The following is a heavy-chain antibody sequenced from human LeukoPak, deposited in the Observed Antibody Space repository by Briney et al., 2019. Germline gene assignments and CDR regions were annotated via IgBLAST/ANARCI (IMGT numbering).Heavy chain of an antibody. CDR2: ISDSGST. D-gene: IGHD6-19*01. Sequence: SETLSLTCTVSGGSMNNYYWSWIRQAPGRGLEWIGYISDSGSTNYNPSLRSRVTISVDTSKNQFSLKLSSVTAADTAVYYCARGSIAVAGTVDYWGQGTLVTVSS. J-gene: IGHJ4*02. CDR3: ARGSIAVAGTVDY. CDR1: GGSMNNYY. V-gene: IGHV4-59*01.